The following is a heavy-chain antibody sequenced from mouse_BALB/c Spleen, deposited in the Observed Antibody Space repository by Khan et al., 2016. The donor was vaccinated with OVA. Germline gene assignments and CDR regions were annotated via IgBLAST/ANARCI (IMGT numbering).Heavy chain of an antibody. CDR1: GYTFTTYT. J-gene: IGHJ3*01. V-gene: IGHV1-4*01. CDR3: VREEAYYRYDCWFAY. CDR2: IIPSNDYT. Sequence: QVQLQESGAELARPGASVKMSCKASGYTFTTYTIHWVKQRPGPGLQWIGYIIPSNDYTNYNQKFKDRASLPADKSSCTASLQLSNLTAEDSAVYYCVREEAYYRYDCWFAYWGQGTLVTVSA. D-gene: IGHD2-14*01.